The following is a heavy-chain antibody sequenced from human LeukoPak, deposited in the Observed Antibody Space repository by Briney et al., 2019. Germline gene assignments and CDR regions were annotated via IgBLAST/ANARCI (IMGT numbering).Heavy chain of an antibody. D-gene: IGHD1/OR15-1a*01. CDR3: ARGDVNIDY. J-gene: IGHJ4*02. V-gene: IGHV4-59*01. CDR1: GGSISSYY. CDR2: IIYSGST. Sequence: SETLSLTCTVSGGSISSYYWSWIRQPPGKGLEWIGYIIYSGSTNYNPSLKSRVTISVDTSKNQFSLKLSSVTAADTAVYYCARGDVNIDYWGQGTLVTVSS.